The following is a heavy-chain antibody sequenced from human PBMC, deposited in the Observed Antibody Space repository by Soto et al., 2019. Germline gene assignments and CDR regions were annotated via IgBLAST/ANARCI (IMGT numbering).Heavy chain of an antibody. J-gene: IGHJ4*02. Sequence: EVQLVESGGGLVQPGGSLRLSCAASGFIFSDCWMGWVRQAPGKGLEWVAHIKKDGSPQYYVGSVRGRFTISRDNAKNLLYLQMNYLRVEDTAVYYCARHGDYVFDYWGQGTLVTASS. CDR3: ARHGDYVFDY. V-gene: IGHV3-7*02. CDR2: IKKDGSPQ. D-gene: IGHD4-17*01. CDR1: GFIFSDCW.